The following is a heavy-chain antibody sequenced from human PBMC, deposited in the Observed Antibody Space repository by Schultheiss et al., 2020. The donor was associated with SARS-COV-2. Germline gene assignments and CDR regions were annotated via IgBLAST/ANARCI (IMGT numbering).Heavy chain of an antibody. CDR2: ISYSGST. Sequence: SETLSLTCTVSDGSISPYFWSWIRQPPGKGLEWIGYISYSGSTSYHPSLNSRVTLSVDTSKKQFSLKLTSVTAADTAVYYCARVPVAYYDFWSGITYGMDVWGQGTTVTVSS. J-gene: IGHJ6*02. D-gene: IGHD3-3*01. CDR1: DGSISPYF. CDR3: ARVPVAYYDFWSGITYGMDV. V-gene: IGHV4-59*01.